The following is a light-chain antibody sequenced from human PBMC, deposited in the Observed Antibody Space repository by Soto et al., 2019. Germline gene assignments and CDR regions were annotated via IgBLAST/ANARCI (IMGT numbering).Light chain of an antibody. CDR3: TSYTSIRTYV. J-gene: IGLJ1*01. CDR2: EVS. V-gene: IGLV2-14*01. Sequence: QSALAQPASVSESPGQSITISCAGTSSDVGGYNHVSWYQQHADKAPKLLIHEVSNRPSGVSNRFSGSKSGNTASLTISGLQAEDEADYYCTSYTSIRTYVFGTGTKGTAL. CDR1: SSDVGGYNH.